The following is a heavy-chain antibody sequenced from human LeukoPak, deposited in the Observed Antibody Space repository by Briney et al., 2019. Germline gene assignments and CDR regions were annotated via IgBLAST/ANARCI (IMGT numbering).Heavy chain of an antibody. CDR3: VRRNLFDY. CDR2: INQDGTKQ. Sequence: GGSLRLSCAVSGFTFSSYWMSWLRQAPGKGLECVASINQDGTKQYYVDPVRGRFTISRDDAKNSVYLQMNNLRVQDTAVYYCVRRNLFDYWGQGTLVTVSS. V-gene: IGHV3-7*03. J-gene: IGHJ4*02. CDR1: GFTFSSYW.